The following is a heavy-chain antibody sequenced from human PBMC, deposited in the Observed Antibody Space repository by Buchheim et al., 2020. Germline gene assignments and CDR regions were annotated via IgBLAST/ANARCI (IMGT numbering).Heavy chain of an antibody. V-gene: IGHV3-21*01. D-gene: IGHD2-21*02. Sequence: VQLVESGGGLVKPGGSLRLSCAASGFTFSSYSMNWVRQAPGKGLEWVSSISSSSSYIYYADSVKGRFTISSDNATHSLYLQMNSLRAEDTAVYYCARDFVVVTAAHDYYYGMDVWGQGTT. CDR1: GFTFSSYS. CDR2: ISSSSSYI. CDR3: ARDFVVVTAAHDYYYGMDV. J-gene: IGHJ6*02.